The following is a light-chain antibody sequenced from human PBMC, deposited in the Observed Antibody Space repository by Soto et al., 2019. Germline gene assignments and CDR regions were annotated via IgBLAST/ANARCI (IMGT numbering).Light chain of an antibody. CDR1: QILLHSNGYNY. CDR2: LGS. J-gene: IGKJ1*01. CDR3: MKALQTPPT. Sequence: IVLTRAPLSLPVTPVDPASISFISSQILLHSNGYNYLDWYLQKPGQSKQILIYLGSNRASGVNDRFSGSGSGTDFTLKISRVEAEDLGVYYCMKALQTPPTFGNGTKGDIK. V-gene: IGKV2-28*01.